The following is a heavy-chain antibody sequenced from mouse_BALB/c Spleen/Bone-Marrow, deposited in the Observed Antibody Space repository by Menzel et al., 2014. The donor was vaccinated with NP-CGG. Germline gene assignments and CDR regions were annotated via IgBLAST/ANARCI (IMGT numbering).Heavy chain of an antibody. Sequence: DVQLQESGPELVKPGASVKISCKASGYSFTGNFMNWVKQSHGKSLEWIGRINPYNGDTFYNQKFKGKATLTVDKSSSTAHMELLSVTSKDSVVYYCGREIYYGNPDYWGQGTTLTVSS. V-gene: IGHV1-37*01. J-gene: IGHJ2*01. CDR2: INPYNGDT. CDR1: GYSFTGNF. D-gene: IGHD2-1*01. CDR3: GREIYYGNPDY.